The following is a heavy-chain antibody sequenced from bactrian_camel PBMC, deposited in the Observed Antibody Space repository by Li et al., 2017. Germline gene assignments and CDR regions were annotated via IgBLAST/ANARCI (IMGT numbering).Heavy chain of an antibody. CDR2: MHITNGIT. CDR3: AAGVRYVGTWDDRGRCRY. V-gene: IGHV3S63*01. CDR1: GYSAVTLC. Sequence: QLVESGGGSVQAGGSLRLSCRFTTGYSAVTLCMAWFRQAPGKEREPVAYMHITNGITIYADSVKGRFTISQDDAKNTVYLQMNSLSPEDTAMYYCAAGVRYVGTWDDRGRCRYWGKGTQVTVS. D-gene: IGHD6*01. J-gene: IGHJ4*01.